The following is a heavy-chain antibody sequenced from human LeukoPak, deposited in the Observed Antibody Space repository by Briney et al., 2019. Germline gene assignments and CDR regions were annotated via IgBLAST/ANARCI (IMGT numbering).Heavy chain of an antibody. J-gene: IGHJ4*02. CDR3: ARHSWSYYDFDY. V-gene: IGHV4-59*08. CDR1: GGSISSYY. D-gene: IGHD1-26*01. CDR2: IYYSGST. Sequence: SETLSLTCIVSGGSISSYYWSWIRQPPGKGLEWIAYIYYSGSTNYNPSLKSRVTISIDTSKNQFSLKLSSVTAADTAVYYCARHSWSYYDFDYWGQGTLVTVSS.